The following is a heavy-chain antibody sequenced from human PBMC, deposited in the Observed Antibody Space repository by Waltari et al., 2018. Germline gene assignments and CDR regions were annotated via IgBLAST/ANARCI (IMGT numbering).Heavy chain of an antibody. V-gene: IGHV4-4*07. D-gene: IGHD2-15*01. J-gene: IGHJ4*02. CDR3: VRLAATSYFDY. CDR1: GGSIRGYY. CDR2: IYPSGTT. Sequence: QVQLQESGPGLVKPSETLALRCTVSGGSIRGYYWSWIRQPAGKGLEWIGRIYPSGTTNYNPSLQSRVTMSVDTSKNQFSLNLSSVTAADAAVYFCVRLAATSYFDYWGQGTLVSVSS.